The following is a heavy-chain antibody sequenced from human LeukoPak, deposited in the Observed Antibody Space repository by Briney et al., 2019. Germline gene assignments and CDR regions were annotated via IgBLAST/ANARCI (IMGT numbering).Heavy chain of an antibody. J-gene: IGHJ4*02. D-gene: IGHD4-17*01. Sequence: GRSLRLSCAASGFTFSSYAMHWVRQAPGKGLEWVAVISYDGSNKYYADSVKGRLTISRDNSKNTLFLQFNSLRADDTAVYYCAKGRGTTVTAAANYWGQGTLVTVSS. CDR3: AKGRGTTVTAAANY. CDR1: GFTFSSYA. CDR2: ISYDGSNK. V-gene: IGHV3-30-3*01.